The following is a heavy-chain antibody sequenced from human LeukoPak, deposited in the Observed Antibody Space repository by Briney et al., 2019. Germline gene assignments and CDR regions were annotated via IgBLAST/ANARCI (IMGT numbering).Heavy chain of an antibody. CDR1: GFTLSNYW. CDR2: IKQDGSEK. CDR3: ARNRGVDY. Sequence: GGSLRLSCAASGFTLSNYWMNWVRQAPGKGLEWLANIKQDGSEKYYVDSVKGRFTISRDITKNSVYRQMNSLRVEDTAVYYCARNRGVDYWGQGTLVTVSS. V-gene: IGHV3-7*05. D-gene: IGHD2/OR15-2a*01. J-gene: IGHJ4*02.